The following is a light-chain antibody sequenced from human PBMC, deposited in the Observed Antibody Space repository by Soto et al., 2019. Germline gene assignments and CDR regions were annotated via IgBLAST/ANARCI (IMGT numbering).Light chain of an antibody. Sequence: EMVVTQSPATLSVSPGERATLSCRSSQDVSSNLAWYQQKPGQAPRLLLYGASTRATGTPARFSGSGSGTEFTLTISSLQSEDYAVYFCQQYIRWPLTFGGGTKVDIK. J-gene: IGKJ4*01. CDR1: QDVSSN. V-gene: IGKV3-15*01. CDR2: GAS. CDR3: QQYIRWPLT.